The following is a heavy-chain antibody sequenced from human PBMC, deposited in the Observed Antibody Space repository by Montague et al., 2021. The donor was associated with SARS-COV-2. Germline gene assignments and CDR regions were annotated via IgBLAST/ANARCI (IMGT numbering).Heavy chain of an antibody. Sequence: SLRLSLSASGFTFSSYEMNWVRQAPGKGLEWVSYISSSGSNIDYADPVKGRFIISRDNAKNSLYLQMNSLRAEDTAVYYCARVYGGDDVIGNYFDYWGQGTLVTVSS. CDR2: ISSSGSNI. J-gene: IGHJ4*02. CDR3: ARVYGGDDVIGNYFDY. CDR1: GFTFSSYE. D-gene: IGHD2-21*01. V-gene: IGHV3-48*03.